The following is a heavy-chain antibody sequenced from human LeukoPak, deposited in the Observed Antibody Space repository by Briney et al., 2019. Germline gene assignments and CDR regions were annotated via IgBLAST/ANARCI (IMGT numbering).Heavy chain of an antibody. Sequence: ASVKVSCKASGYTFTSYYMHWVRQAPGQGLEWMGIINPSGGSTSYAQKFQGRVTMTRDTSTSTAYMELSSLRSEDTAVYYCAREGGITVFGVAQPGGAFDIWGQGTMVIVSS. V-gene: IGHV1-46*01. CDR2: INPSGGST. CDR3: AREGGITVFGVAQPGGAFDI. J-gene: IGHJ3*02. CDR1: GYTFTSYY. D-gene: IGHD3-3*01.